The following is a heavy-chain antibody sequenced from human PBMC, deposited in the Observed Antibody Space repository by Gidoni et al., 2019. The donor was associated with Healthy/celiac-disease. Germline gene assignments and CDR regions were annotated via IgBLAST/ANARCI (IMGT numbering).Heavy chain of an antibody. Sequence: QVQLQESGPGLVKPSETLSLTCAVSGYSISSGYYWGWIRQPPGKGLEWIGSIYHSGSTYYNPSLKSRVTISVDTSKNQFSLKLSSVTAADTAVYYCASTVALFGELLARSREYYFDYWGQGTLVTVSS. D-gene: IGHD3-10*02. CDR3: ASTVALFGELLARSREYYFDY. CDR1: GYSISSGYY. CDR2: IYHSGST. V-gene: IGHV4-38-2*01. J-gene: IGHJ4*02.